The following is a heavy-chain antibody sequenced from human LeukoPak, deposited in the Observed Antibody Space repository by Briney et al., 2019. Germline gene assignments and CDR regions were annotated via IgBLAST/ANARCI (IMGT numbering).Heavy chain of an antibody. V-gene: IGHV4-39*07. D-gene: IGHD5-18*01. Sequence: SETLSLTCTVSGGSISSSSYYWGWIRQPPGKGLEWIGSIYYSGSTYYNPSLKSRVTISVDTSKNQFSLRLSSVTAADTAVYYYARAQRGYSYGYWFDPWGQGTLVTVSS. CDR1: GGSISSSSYY. J-gene: IGHJ5*02. CDR3: ARAQRGYSYGYWFDP. CDR2: IYYSGST.